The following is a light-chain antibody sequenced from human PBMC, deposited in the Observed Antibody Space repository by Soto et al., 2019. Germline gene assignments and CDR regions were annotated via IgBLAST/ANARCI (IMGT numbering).Light chain of an antibody. CDR1: ASNIGSNP. CDR2: SSS. CDR3: QSYDSSLSDVV. Sequence: QAVVTQPPSASGTPGQRVTISCSGSASNIGSNPVNWYQHLPGTAPKLLIYSSSHRPSGVPDRFSGSKSGTSASLAISGLQSGDEADYYCQSYDSSLSDVVFGGGTKLTVL. J-gene: IGLJ2*01. V-gene: IGLV1-44*01.